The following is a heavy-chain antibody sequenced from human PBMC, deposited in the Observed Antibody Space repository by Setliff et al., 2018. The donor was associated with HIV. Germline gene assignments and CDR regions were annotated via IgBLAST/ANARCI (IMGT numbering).Heavy chain of an antibody. CDR1: GYALTSYS. Sequence: ASVKVSCKASGYALTSYSLTWVRQAPGQGLEWMGWISDYNSNTEYAQKSQGRVTMTKDTSTSTAYMELRSLRPDDTAVYFCARRADRFDLWGQGTLVTVSS. J-gene: IGHJ5*02. CDR3: ARRADRFDL. V-gene: IGHV1-18*01. CDR2: ISDYNSNT. D-gene: IGHD3-9*01.